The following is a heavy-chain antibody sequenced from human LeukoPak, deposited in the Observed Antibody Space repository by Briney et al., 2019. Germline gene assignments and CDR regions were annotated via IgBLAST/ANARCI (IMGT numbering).Heavy chain of an antibody. CDR1: GFTFSSYT. V-gene: IGHV3-21*01. CDR3: ATWDDYGDFVAFEY. Sequence: GGSLRLSCGGSGFTFSSYTMNWVRQAPGKGLEWVASISSSATYIYYADSVRGRFTISRDDTKKSVFLHMNSLRAEDTAVYFCATWDDYGDFVAFEYWGQGTLVTVSS. J-gene: IGHJ4*02. CDR2: ISSSATYI. D-gene: IGHD4-17*01.